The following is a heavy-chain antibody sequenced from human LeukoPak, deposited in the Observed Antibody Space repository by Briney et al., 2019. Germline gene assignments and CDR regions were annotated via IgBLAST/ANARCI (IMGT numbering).Heavy chain of an antibody. Sequence: PGGSLRLSCAASGFTFSLYSMTWVRQAPGKGLEWVSYVSSSSITIDYADSVKGRFTISRDNAKNSLYLQMNSLRDEDTAVYYCARDIANMPGRDSYGYDYWGQGTLVTVSS. CDR2: VSSSSITI. V-gene: IGHV3-48*02. D-gene: IGHD5-18*01. CDR3: ARDIANMPGRDSYGYDY. J-gene: IGHJ4*02. CDR1: GFTFSLYS.